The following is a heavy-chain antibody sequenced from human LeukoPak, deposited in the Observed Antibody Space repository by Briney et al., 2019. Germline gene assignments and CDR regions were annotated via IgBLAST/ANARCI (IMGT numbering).Heavy chain of an antibody. Sequence: GGSLRLSCAASGFTFSSYAMHWVRQAPGKGLEWVAAISYDGSNKYYADSVKGRFTISRDNSKNTLYLQMNSLRAEDTAVYYCAKGHYDSSGYLDYWGQGTLVTVSS. CDR3: AKGHYDSSGYLDY. CDR1: GFTFSSYA. V-gene: IGHV3-30-3*01. D-gene: IGHD3-22*01. J-gene: IGHJ4*02. CDR2: ISYDGSNK.